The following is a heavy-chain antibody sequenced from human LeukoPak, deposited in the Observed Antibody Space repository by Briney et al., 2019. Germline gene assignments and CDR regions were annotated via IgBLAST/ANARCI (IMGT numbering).Heavy chain of an antibody. J-gene: IGHJ5*02. D-gene: IGHD1-7*01. CDR1: GFIFSSSA. Sequence: PGGSLKLSCAASGFIFSSSAMHWVRQASGKGLEWVGRIRSKANSYATAYAASVKGRFTISRDDSKNTAYLQMNSLKTEDTAVYYCIKGWELPNWLDPWGQGTLVTVSS. CDR3: IKGWELPNWLDP. CDR2: IRSKANSYAT. V-gene: IGHV3-73*01.